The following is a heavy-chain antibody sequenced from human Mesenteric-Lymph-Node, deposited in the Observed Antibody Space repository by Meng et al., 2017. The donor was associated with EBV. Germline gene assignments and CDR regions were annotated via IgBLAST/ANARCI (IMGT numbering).Heavy chain of an antibody. D-gene: IGHD6-19*01. V-gene: IGHV4-39*07. CDR1: GGSIRRSTYY. J-gene: IGHJ5*02. CDR3: ARNGIAVAVHNWFDP. CDR2: IYYSGST. Sequence: RQVQGAGPGTVKPSEPPPLTCTVSGGSIRRSTYYWGWIRQPPGKGLEWIGSIYYSGSTYYNPSLKSRVTISVDTSKNQFSLKLNSVTAADTAVYYCARNGIAVAVHNWFDPWGQGTLVTVSS.